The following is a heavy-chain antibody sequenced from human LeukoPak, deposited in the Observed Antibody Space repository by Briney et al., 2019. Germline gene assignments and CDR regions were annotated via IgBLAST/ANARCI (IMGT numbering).Heavy chain of an antibody. CDR2: INSDGSST. Sequence: GGSLRLSCAASGFTFSSYWMHWVRQAPGKGLVWVSGINSDGSSTSYEDSVKSRLTISRDHAENTMYLQMNNLRAEDTAVYYCASEGYDSRLSAFDIWGQGAMVTVSS. D-gene: IGHD3-22*01. CDR3: ASEGYDSRLSAFDI. V-gene: IGHV3-74*01. CDR1: GFTFSSYW. J-gene: IGHJ3*02.